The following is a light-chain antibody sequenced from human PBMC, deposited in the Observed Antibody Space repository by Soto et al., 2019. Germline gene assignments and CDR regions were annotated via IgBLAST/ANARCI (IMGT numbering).Light chain of an antibody. CDR1: QSVISSY. Sequence: EIVLTQSPGTLSLSPGERATLSCGASQSVISSYLAWYQQKPGQAPRLLIYGASSRATGIPDRFSGSGSGTDFTLTISRLEPEDFAVYYCQQYNNWPFTFGPGTKLDIK. CDR2: GAS. CDR3: QQYNNWPFT. J-gene: IGKJ3*01. V-gene: IGKV3-20*01.